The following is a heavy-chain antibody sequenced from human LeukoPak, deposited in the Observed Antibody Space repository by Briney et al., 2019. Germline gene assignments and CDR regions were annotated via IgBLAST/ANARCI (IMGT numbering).Heavy chain of an antibody. J-gene: IGHJ4*02. CDR1: GYTFTSYD. Sequence: ASVKVSCKASGYTFTSYDINWVRQATGQELEWMGCMNPNSGNKGYAQKFQGRVTITRNTSISTAYMELSSLRSEDTAVYYCARGELSPPDYWGQGTLVTVSS. CDR2: MNPNSGNK. D-gene: IGHD3-16*02. CDR3: ARGELSPPDY. V-gene: IGHV1-8*03.